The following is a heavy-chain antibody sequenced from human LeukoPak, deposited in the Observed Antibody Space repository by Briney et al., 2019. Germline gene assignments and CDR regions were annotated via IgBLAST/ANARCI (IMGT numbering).Heavy chain of an antibody. CDR1: GFTFSSYG. Sequence: GRSLRLSCAASGFTFSSYGMHWVRQAPGKGLEWVAVIWYDGSNKYYADSVKGRFTISRDNSKNTLYLQMNSLRAEDTAVYYCARAASSYGDYRYYGMVVWGQGTTVTVSS. CDR3: ARAASSYGDYRYYGMVV. V-gene: IGHV3-33*01. CDR2: IWYDGSNK. D-gene: IGHD4-17*01. J-gene: IGHJ6*02.